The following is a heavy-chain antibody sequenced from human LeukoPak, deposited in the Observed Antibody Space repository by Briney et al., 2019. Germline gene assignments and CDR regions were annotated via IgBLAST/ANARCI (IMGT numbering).Heavy chain of an antibody. J-gene: IGHJ6*04. CDR1: GFTFSSYD. V-gene: IGHV3-48*03. D-gene: IGHD5-12*01. CDR3: ARGRGSV. CDR2: ISPSDSTI. Sequence: GGSLRLSCAASGFTFSSYDMNWVRQAPGKGLEWVSFISPSDSTIYYAESVKGRFTISRDNAKNSVYLQMNSLRVEDTAVYCCARGRGSVWGKGTTVTVSS.